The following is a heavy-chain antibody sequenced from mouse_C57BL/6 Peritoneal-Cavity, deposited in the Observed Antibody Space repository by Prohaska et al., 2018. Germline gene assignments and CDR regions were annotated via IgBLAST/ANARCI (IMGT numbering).Heavy chain of an antibody. J-gene: IGHJ3*01. Sequence: EVKLEESGGGLVQPGGSMKLSCVASGFTFSNYWMNWVRQSPEKGLEWVAQIRLKSDNYATHYAESVKGRFTSSRDDSKSSVYLQMNNLRAEDTGIYYCTRFAYWGQGTLVTVSA. V-gene: IGHV6-3*01. CDR1: GFTFSNYW. CDR2: IRLKSDNYAT. CDR3: TRFAY.